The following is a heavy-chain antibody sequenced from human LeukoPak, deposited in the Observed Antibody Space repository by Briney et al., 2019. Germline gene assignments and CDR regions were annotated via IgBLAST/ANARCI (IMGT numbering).Heavy chain of an antibody. CDR1: GFTFSDYY. J-gene: IGHJ1*01. CDR2: ISSSGSTI. Sequence: GGSLRLSCAASGFTFSDYYMSWIRQAPGKGLEWVSYISSSGSTIYYADSVKGRFTISRDNAKNSLYLQMNSLRAEDTAVYYCARDPIAAAGTTEYFQHWGQGTLVTVSS. CDR3: ARDPIAAAGTTEYFQH. D-gene: IGHD6-13*01. V-gene: IGHV3-11*01.